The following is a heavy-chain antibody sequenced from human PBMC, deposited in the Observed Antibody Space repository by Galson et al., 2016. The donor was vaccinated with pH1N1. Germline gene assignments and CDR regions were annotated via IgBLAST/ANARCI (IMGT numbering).Heavy chain of an antibody. D-gene: IGHD3-16*01. V-gene: IGHV3-7*01. CDR2: IKENGSEK. CDR3: AGHLFSASESPFEY. CDR1: GFTFSNYW. J-gene: IGHJ4*02. Sequence: SLRLSCAASGFTFSNYWMNWVRQAPGKGLEWVANIKENGSEKYYLDSVKGRFTISRDNAKHSVSLQLDSLRAEDTAVYYCAGHLFSASESPFEYWGQGALVTVSS.